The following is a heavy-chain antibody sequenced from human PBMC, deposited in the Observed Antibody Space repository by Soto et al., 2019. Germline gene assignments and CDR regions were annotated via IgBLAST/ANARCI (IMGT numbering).Heavy chain of an antibody. D-gene: IGHD4-17*01. V-gene: IGHV3-33*01. CDR3: ARTVKKYYYYYYYMDV. CDR2: IWYDGSNK. J-gene: IGHJ6*03. CDR1: GFTFSSYG. Sequence: GGSLRLSCAASGFTFSSYGMHWVRQAPGKGLEWVAVIWYDGSNKYYADSVKGRFTISRDNSKNTLYLQMNSLRAEDTAVYYCARTVKKYYYYYYYMDVWGTGTTVTVSS.